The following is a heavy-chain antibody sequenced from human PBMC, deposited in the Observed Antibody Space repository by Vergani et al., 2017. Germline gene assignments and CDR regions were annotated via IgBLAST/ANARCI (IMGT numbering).Heavy chain of an antibody. J-gene: IGHJ6*02. Sequence: QVQLVESGGGVVQPGGSLRLSCAASGFTFSSYGMHWVRQAPGKGLEWVAFIRYDGSNKYYADSVKGRFTISRDNSKNRLYLQMNSLRAEDTAVYYCAKDRAGDKESYYYYGMDVWGQGTTVTVSS. V-gene: IGHV3-30*02. D-gene: IGHD7-27*01. CDR2: IRYDGSNK. CDR3: AKDRAGDKESYYYYGMDV. CDR1: GFTFSSYG.